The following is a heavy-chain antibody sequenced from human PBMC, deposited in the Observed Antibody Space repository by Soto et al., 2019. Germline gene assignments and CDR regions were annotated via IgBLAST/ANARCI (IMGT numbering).Heavy chain of an antibody. CDR3: ARVGGSYTTGWYKDY. CDR2: IWTSGST. V-gene: IGHV4-4*08. D-gene: IGHD6-19*01. J-gene: IGHJ4*02. Sequence: QVQLQESGPGLVKPSETMSLTCTVSGVSISNSYCSWVRQPPGKGLEWIGHIWTSGSTDYDPSLRSLITMAVDTSKNQVSLKLNSVTATDTAVYYCARVGGSYTTGWYKDYWGQGTLVTVSS. CDR1: GVSISNSY.